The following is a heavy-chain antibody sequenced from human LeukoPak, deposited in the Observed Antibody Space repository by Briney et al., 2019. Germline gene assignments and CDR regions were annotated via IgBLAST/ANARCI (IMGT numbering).Heavy chain of an antibody. J-gene: IGHJ4*02. CDR1: GYTFTSFG. CDR3: ARVDYGGNSNVVDY. Sequence: ASVKVSCKASGYTFTSFGISWVRQAPGQGLEWMGRISAYNGNTNYAQKLQGRVTMTTDTSTNTAYMELRSLRSDDTAVYYCARVDYGGNSNVVDYWGQGTLVTVSS. CDR2: ISAYNGNT. D-gene: IGHD4-23*01. V-gene: IGHV1-18*01.